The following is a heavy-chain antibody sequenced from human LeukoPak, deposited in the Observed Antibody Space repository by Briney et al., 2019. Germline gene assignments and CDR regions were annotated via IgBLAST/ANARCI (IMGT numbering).Heavy chain of an antibody. J-gene: IGHJ4*02. CDR2: IYDRVTA. CDR3: VKNGVYALSH. CDR1: GDSLSKGNW. D-gene: IGHD5/OR15-5a*01. V-gene: IGHV4/OR15-8*03. Sequence: SETLSLTCVVSGDSLSKGNWWSWVCQPPGKGLEWIGEIYDRVTATYNPSLTSRVTISVDKSKNEVSLRLSSVTAADTAVYYCVKNGVYALSHWGQGALVTVSS.